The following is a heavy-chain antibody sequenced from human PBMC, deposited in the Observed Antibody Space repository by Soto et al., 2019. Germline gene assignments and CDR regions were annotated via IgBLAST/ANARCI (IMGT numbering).Heavy chain of an antibody. CDR2: INSGGGST. V-gene: IGHV1-46*01. CDR1: GYTFTNYY. J-gene: IGHJ4*02. D-gene: IGHD3-22*01. Sequence: GASVKVSCKASGYTFTNYYIYWVRQAPGQGLEWMGIINSGGGSTSYAQKFQGRVTMTRDTSTSTVYMELRGLRSEDTAVYYCAILGTYYFDNSDNYFDFWGQGTLVTVSS. CDR3: AILGTYYFDNSDNYFDF.